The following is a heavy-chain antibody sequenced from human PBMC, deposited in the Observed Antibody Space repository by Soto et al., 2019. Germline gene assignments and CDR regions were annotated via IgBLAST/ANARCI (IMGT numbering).Heavy chain of an antibody. J-gene: IGHJ4*02. Sequence: PGGSLRLSCAASGFTFSSYSMNWVRQAPGKGLEWVSSISSSSSNIYYADSVKGRFTISRDNAKNSLYLQMNSLRAEDTAVYYCARDGYSSSSREDYWGQGTLVTVSS. CDR3: ARDGYSSSSREDY. CDR1: GFTFSSYS. V-gene: IGHV3-21*01. CDR2: ISSSSSNI. D-gene: IGHD6-6*01.